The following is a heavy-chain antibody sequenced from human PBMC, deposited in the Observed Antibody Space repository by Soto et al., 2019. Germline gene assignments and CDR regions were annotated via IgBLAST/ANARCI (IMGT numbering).Heavy chain of an antibody. CDR3: ARMGDYYDSRGLYY. J-gene: IGHJ4*02. Sequence: LSLTCTVSGGSISSYYWSWIRQPPGKGLEWIGYIYYSGSTNYNPSLKSRVTISVDTSKNQFSLKLSSVTAADTAVYYCARMGDYYDSRGLYYWGQGTLVTVSS. CDR1: GGSISSYY. D-gene: IGHD3-22*01. V-gene: IGHV4-59*01. CDR2: IYYSGST.